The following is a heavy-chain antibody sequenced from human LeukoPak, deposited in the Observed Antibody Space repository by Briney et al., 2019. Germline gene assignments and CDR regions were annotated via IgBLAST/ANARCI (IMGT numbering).Heavy chain of an antibody. D-gene: IGHD1-26*01. Sequence: GGSLRLSCAASGFTFSTYGMHWVRQAPGKGLEWVAVISYDGSNKYYADSVKGRFTISRDNSKNTLYLQMNSLRAEDTAVYYCARDRVGATDYFDYWGQGTLVTVSS. J-gene: IGHJ4*02. CDR1: GFTFSTYG. V-gene: IGHV3-30*19. CDR3: ARDRVGATDYFDY. CDR2: ISYDGSNK.